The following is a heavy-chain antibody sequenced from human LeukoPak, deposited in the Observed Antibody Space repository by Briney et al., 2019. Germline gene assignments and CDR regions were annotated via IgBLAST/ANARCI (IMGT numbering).Heavy chain of an antibody. CDR2: IIHTGST. CDR1: GGSFSGYY. Sequence: PSETLSLTCGVYGGSFSGYYWSWIRQPPGKGLEWIGEIIHTGSTNYNPSLKSRVTISIDTSKSQFSLRLSSVTAADTAVYYCARYRGRNGSNYYFGSWGQGILVTVSS. CDR3: ARYRGRNGSNYYFGS. D-gene: IGHD5-24*01. J-gene: IGHJ4*02. V-gene: IGHV4-34*12.